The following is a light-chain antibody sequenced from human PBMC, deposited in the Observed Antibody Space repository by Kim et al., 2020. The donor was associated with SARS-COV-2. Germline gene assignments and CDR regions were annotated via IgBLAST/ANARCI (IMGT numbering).Light chain of an antibody. J-gene: IGLJ2*01. CDR3: QSADSSGTYVV. Sequence: QGQTARITCSGDALPKQYAYWYQQKPGQAPGLVIYKDSERPSGIPERFSGSSSGTTVTLTISGVQAEDEADYYCQSADSSGTYVVFGGGTQLNVL. V-gene: IGLV3-25*03. CDR1: ALPKQY. CDR2: KDS.